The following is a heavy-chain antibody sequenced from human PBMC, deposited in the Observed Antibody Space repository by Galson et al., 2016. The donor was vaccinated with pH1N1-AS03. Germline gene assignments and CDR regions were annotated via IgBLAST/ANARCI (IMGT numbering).Heavy chain of an antibody. V-gene: IGHV3-73*01. Sequence: LRLSCAASGFKFSDSSLHWVRQASGKGLEWVGRIRSKSNNSTTAFAASVKGRFTISRDDSKNTAYLQMNSLQVNDTAVYYCTRRAGGSHGFAAWGQGALVTGSS. CDR3: TRRAGGSHGFAA. D-gene: IGHD3-16*01. CDR1: GFKFSDSS. CDR2: IRSKSNNSTT. J-gene: IGHJ5*02.